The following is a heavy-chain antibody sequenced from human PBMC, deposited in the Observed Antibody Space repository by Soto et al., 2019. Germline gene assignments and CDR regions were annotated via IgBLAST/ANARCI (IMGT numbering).Heavy chain of an antibody. V-gene: IGHV3-23*01. Sequence: PGGSLRLSCAASGFFFSTYAMNWVRQAPGKGLEWVSAISSSGDSAYYAESVRGRFTISRYNSINTLYLQMRSLRPEDTAVYYCAHPRGYGVFDAVDIWGRGTMVTVSS. J-gene: IGHJ3*02. CDR1: GFFFSTYA. CDR3: AHPRGYGVFDAVDI. D-gene: IGHD4-17*01. CDR2: ISSSGDSA.